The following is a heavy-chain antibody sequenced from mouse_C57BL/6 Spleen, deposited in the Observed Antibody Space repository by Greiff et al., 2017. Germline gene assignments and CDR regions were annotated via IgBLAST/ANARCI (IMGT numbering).Heavy chain of an antibody. CDR1: GYTFTSYW. CDR2: IYPGNSDT. D-gene: IGHD1-1*01. J-gene: IGHJ2*01. V-gene: IGHV1-5*01. Sequence: VQLQQSGTVLARPGASVKMSCKTSGYTFTSYWMHWVKQRPGPGLEWIGAIYPGNSDTSYNQKFKGKAKLTAVTSASTAYMELSSLTNEDSAVYYCTREGITTVVAFDYWGQGTTLTVSS. CDR3: TREGITTVVAFDY.